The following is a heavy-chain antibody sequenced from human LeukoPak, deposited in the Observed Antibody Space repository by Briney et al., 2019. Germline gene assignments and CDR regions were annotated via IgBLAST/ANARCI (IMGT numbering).Heavy chain of an antibody. V-gene: IGHV3-48*03. D-gene: IGHD2-21*01. CDR1: GFTFSSYE. Sequence: PGGSLRLSCAASGFTFSSYEMNWVRQAPGKGLEWVSYISSSGSTIYYADSVKGRFTISRDNAKNSLYLQMNSLRAEDTAVYYCASELGRTSSGGISWGQGTRVTVSS. CDR2: ISSSGSTI. CDR3: ASELGRTSSGGIS. J-gene: IGHJ5*02.